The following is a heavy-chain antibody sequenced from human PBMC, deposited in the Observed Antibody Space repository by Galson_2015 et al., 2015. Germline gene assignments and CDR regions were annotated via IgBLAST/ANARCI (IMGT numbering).Heavy chain of an antibody. CDR1: GGSISSGGYY. CDR3: ARDVSGFGEFSH. Sequence: TVSGGSISSGGYYWSWIRQHPGKGLEWIGYIYYSGSTYYNPSLKSRVTISVDTSKNQFSLKLSSVTAADTAVYYCARDVSGFGEFSHWGQGTLVTVSS. J-gene: IGHJ4*02. CDR2: IYYSGST. D-gene: IGHD3-10*01. V-gene: IGHV4-31*03.